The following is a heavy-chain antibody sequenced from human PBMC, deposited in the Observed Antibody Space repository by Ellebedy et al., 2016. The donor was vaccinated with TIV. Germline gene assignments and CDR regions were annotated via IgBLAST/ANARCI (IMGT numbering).Heavy chain of an antibody. CDR1: GFTFSSYA. Sequence: GESLKISCVASGFTFSSYAMCWVRQAPGKGLEWVSTISDSGGNTHFPDSVKGRFTISRDNSRNTMYLQMNNLRAEDTAVYYCARDSGRRRSWDDDYWGQGTLVTVSS. V-gene: IGHV3-23*01. CDR2: ISDSGGNT. D-gene: IGHD3-10*01. CDR3: ARDSGRRRSWDDDY. J-gene: IGHJ4*02.